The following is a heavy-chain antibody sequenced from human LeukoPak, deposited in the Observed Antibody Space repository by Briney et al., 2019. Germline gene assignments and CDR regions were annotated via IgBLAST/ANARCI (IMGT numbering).Heavy chain of an antibody. J-gene: IGHJ4*02. CDR2: INHSGST. CDR3: ARQGRSSWFWNY. V-gene: IGHV4-34*01. CDR1: GGSFSGYY. D-gene: IGHD6-13*01. Sequence: SETLSLTCAVYGGSFSGYYWSWIRQPPGKGLEWIGEINHSGSTNYNWSLKGRVTISVDTSKNQFSLKLSSVTAADTAVYYCARQGRSSWFWNYWGQGTLVTVSS.